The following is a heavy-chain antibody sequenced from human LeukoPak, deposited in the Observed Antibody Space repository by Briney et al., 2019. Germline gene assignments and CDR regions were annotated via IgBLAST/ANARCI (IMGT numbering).Heavy chain of an antibody. D-gene: IGHD6-19*01. J-gene: IGHJ4*02. CDR2: IYYSGST. CDR1: GGSISSYY. CDR3: ARIAVAGITPDY. V-gene: IGHV4-59*08. Sequence: PSETLSLTCTVSGGSISSYYWSWIRQPPGKGLEWIGYIYYSGSTNYNPSLKSRVTISVDTSKNQFSLKLSSVTAADTAVYYCARIAVAGITPDYWGQGTLVTVSS.